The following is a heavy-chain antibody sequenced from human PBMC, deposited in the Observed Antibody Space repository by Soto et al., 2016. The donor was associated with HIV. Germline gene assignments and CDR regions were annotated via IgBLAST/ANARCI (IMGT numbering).Heavy chain of an antibody. V-gene: IGHV1-69-2*01. Sequence: VQLVQSGAEVKKPGSSVKVSCKVSGYTFTDYYLHWVQQAPGKGLEWMGLVDPEDGKTIYAEKFQGRVTITADTSTDTAYMELSSLRSEDTAVYFCARPNVGVTKDYFDYWGQGTLVTVSS. D-gene: IGHD1-26*01. CDR3: ARPNVGVTKDYFDY. CDR1: GYTFTDYY. J-gene: IGHJ4*02. CDR2: VDPEDGKT.